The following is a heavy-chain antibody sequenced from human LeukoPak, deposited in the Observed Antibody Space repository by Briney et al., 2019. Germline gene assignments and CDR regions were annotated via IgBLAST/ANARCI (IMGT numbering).Heavy chain of an antibody. CDR3: ARGRGDFDY. Sequence: GGSLRLSCAASGFTFSSYAMSWVRQAPGKGLEWVSAISGSGGSTYYADSVKGRFTISRDNAKNSLYLQMNSLRAEDTAVYYCARGRGDFDYWGQGTLVTVSS. J-gene: IGHJ4*02. CDR2: ISGSGGST. V-gene: IGHV3-23*01. D-gene: IGHD5-12*01. CDR1: GFTFSSYA.